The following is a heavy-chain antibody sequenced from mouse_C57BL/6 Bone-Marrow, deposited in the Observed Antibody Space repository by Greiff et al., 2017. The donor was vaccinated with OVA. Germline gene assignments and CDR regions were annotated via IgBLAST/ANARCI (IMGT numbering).Heavy chain of an antibody. CDR2: IDPSDSET. Sequence: QVQLQQPGAELVRPGSSVKLSCKASGYTFTSYWMHWVKQRPIQGLEWIGNIDPSDSETHYNQKFQDKATLTVDKSYSTAYMQLSIQTSEDSAVYYCARGDYGNYPYYAMDYWGQGTSVTVSS. J-gene: IGHJ4*01. CDR1: GYTFTSYW. V-gene: IGHV1-52*01. D-gene: IGHD2-1*01. CDR3: ARGDYGNYPYYAMDY.